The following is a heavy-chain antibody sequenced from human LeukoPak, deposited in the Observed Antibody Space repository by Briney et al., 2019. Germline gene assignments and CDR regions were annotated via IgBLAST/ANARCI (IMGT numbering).Heavy chain of an antibody. Sequence: GGSVTVSCKASGGTFSSYTISWVRQARGQGLEGMGGIIPILGIANYAQKFQGRVTITADKSTSTAYMELSSLRSEDTAVYYCAFVEDRIIWNDDYWGQGTLVTVSS. V-gene: IGHV1-69*10. CDR3: AFVEDRIIWNDDY. J-gene: IGHJ4*02. CDR2: IIPILGIA. CDR1: GGTFSSYT. D-gene: IGHD1-1*01.